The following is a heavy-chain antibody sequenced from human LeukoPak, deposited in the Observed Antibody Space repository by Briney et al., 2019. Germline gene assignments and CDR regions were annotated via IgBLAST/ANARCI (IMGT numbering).Heavy chain of an antibody. V-gene: IGHV4-38-2*02. J-gene: IGHJ4*02. CDR3: ARGPGGAAGVYFDY. CDR1: GYSIRSGYY. CDR2: IYHSGNT. Sequence: PSETLSLTCTVSGYSIRSGYYWGWIRQPPGKEMEWIGSIYHSGNTYYNPSLKSRVIMSVDTSKNQFSLKLSSVTAADTAVYYRARGPGGAAGVYFDYWGQGTLVAVSS. D-gene: IGHD2-15*01.